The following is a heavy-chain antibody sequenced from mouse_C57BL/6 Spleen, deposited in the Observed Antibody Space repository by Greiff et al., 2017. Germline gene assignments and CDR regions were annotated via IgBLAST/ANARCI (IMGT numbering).Heavy chain of an antibody. V-gene: IGHV1-52*01. J-gene: IGHJ2*01. CDR3: ARDITTVVGGY. CDR2: IDPSDSET. Sequence: QVQLKQPGAELVRPGSSVKLSCKASGYTFTSYWMHWVKQRPIQGLEWIGNIDPSDSETHYNQKFKDKATLTVDKSASTAYMQLSSLTSEDSAVYYCARDITTVVGGYWGQGTTRTVSS. CDR1: GYTFTSYW. D-gene: IGHD1-1*01.